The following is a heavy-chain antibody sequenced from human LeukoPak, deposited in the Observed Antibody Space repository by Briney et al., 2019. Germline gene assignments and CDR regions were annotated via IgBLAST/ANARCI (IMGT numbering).Heavy chain of an antibody. Sequence: GGSLRLSCAASGFTFGDYAMHWVRQAPGKGLEWVSGISWNSGSIGYADSVKGRFTISRDNAKNSLYLQMNSLRAEDTALYYCAKDKFVGDTAMATRLGGSFDYWGQGTLVTVSS. CDR1: GFTFGDYA. V-gene: IGHV3-9*01. J-gene: IGHJ4*02. CDR3: AKDKFVGDTAMATRLGGSFDY. D-gene: IGHD5-18*01. CDR2: ISWNSGSI.